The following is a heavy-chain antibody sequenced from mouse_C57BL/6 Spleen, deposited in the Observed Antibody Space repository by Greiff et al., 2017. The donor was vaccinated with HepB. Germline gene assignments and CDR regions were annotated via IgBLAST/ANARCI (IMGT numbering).Heavy chain of an antibody. J-gene: IGHJ3*01. V-gene: IGHV2-2*01. D-gene: IGHD4-1*01. CDR3: ARNCGLGRGGFAY. CDR2: IWSGGST. CDR1: GFSLTSYG. Sequence: VKLVESGPGLVQPSQSLSITCTVSGFSLTSYGVHWVRQSPGKGLEWLGVIWSGGSTDYNAAFISRLSISKDNSKSQVFFKMNSLQADDTAIYYCARNCGLGRGGFAYWGQGTLVTVSA.